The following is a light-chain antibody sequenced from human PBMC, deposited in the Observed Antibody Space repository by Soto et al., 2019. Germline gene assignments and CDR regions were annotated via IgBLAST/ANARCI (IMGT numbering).Light chain of an antibody. V-gene: IGKV2-28*01. Sequence: DIVMTQSPLSLPVTPGEPASISCRSSQSLLHSNGYNYLDWYLQKPGQSPQLLIYLGSNRSSGVPDRFSGSGSGTDFTLKIGRVEAEDVGVYYCMQALQRGTFGQGTRLEIK. CDR1: QSLLHSNGYNY. CDR2: LGS. CDR3: MQALQRGT. J-gene: IGKJ5*01.